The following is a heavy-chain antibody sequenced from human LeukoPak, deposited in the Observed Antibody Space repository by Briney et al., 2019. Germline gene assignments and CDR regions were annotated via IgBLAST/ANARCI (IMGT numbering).Heavy chain of an antibody. CDR2: IYSGGST. Sequence: GGPLRLSWAASGFTVSSNYMSWVRQAPGKGREWVSVIYSGGSTYYADSVKGRFNLSRDNSKNTLYLQMNSLRAEDTAVYYCARVVLYYDFWSAYFHDWGQGTLVTVSS. CDR1: GFTVSSNY. D-gene: IGHD3-3*01. CDR3: ARVVLYYDFWSAYFHD. V-gene: IGHV3-66*01. J-gene: IGHJ4*02.